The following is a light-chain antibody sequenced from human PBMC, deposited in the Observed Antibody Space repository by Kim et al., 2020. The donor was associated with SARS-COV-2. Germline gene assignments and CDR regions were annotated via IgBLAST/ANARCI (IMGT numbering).Light chain of an antibody. CDR1: QTVDNN. CDR3: QQYKNWPRT. CDR2: GAS. V-gene: IGKV3-15*01. J-gene: IGKJ1*01. Sequence: EVVMTQSPATLSVSPGERATLSCRASQTVDNNLAWYQQKPGQSPRLLIYGASTRATGIPARFSGSGSGTEFTLTISSLQSEDFATYYCQQYKNWPRTFGQGTKVDIK.